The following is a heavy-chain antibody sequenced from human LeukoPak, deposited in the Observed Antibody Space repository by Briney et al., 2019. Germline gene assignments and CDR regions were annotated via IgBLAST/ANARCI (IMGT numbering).Heavy chain of an antibody. CDR3: ATISGYDSG. V-gene: IGHV3-30*03. Sequence: GGSLRVSCAASGFTFSSYGMHWVRQAPGKGLEWVAVISYDGSNKYYADSVKGRFTISRDNSKNTLYLQMNSLRAEDTAVYYCATISGYDSGWGQGTLVTVSS. CDR2: ISYDGSNK. D-gene: IGHD5-12*01. CDR1: GFTFSSYG. J-gene: IGHJ4*02.